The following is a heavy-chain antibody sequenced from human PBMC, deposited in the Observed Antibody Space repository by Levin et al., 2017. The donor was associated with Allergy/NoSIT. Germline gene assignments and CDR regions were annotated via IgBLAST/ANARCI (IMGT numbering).Heavy chain of an antibody. J-gene: IGHJ4*02. CDR1: GFTFSSYW. D-gene: IGHD1-7*01. Sequence: RAGGSLRLSCAASGFTFSSYWMSWVRQAPGKGLEWVANIKQDGSEKYYVDSVKGRFTISRDNAKNSLYLQMNSLRAEDTAVYYCARDLNWNYGVEFDYWGQGTLVTVSS. CDR2: IKQDGSEK. V-gene: IGHV3-7*01. CDR3: ARDLNWNYGVEFDY.